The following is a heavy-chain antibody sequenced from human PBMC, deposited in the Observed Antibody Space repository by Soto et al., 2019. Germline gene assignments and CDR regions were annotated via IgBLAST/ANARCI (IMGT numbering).Heavy chain of an antibody. CDR3: ARVSRGAFDI. CDR2: FYPSGVAS. V-gene: IGHV1-46*01. J-gene: IGHJ3*02. CDR1: GYTFTSYF. Sequence: EASVKVSCKASGYTFTSYFIHWVRQAPGQGLEWMGVFYPSGVASYSAQKLQGRPTITRDTSTSTVYMDLTSLGSDDTALYYCARVSRGAFDIWGQGTLVTVSS.